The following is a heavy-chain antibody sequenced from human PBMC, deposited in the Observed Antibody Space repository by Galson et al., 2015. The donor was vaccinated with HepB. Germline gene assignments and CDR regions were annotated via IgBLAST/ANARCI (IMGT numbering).Heavy chain of an antibody. D-gene: IGHD6-13*01. Sequence: CAISGDSVSSNSAMWHWIRQSPSRGLEWLGRTYYTSKWNNDYAASVKGRMTFNADTSKNQLSLQLTSVTPEDTAVYYCAREGNSLGHWGQGTLVTVSS. CDR2: TYYTSKWNN. J-gene: IGHJ4*02. CDR3: AREGNSLGH. V-gene: IGHV6-1*01. CDR1: GDSVSSNSAM.